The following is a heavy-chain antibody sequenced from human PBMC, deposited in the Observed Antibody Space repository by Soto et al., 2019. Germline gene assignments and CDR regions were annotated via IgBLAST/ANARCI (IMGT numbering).Heavy chain of an antibody. CDR3: ARMATIKFDY. CDR2: INHSGST. CDR1: GGSFSGYY. V-gene: IGHV4-34*01. J-gene: IGHJ4*02. Sequence: SETLSLTXAVYGGSFSGYYWSWIRQPPGKGLEWIGEINHSGSTNYNPSLKSRVTISVDTSKNQFSLKLSSVTAADTAVYYCARMATIKFDYWGQGTLVTVSS. D-gene: IGHD5-12*01.